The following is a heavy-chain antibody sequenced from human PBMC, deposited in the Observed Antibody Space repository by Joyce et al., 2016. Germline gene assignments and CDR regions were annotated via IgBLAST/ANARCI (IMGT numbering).Heavy chain of an antibody. V-gene: IGHV3-53*02. CDR2: IYSGGTT. D-gene: IGHD2-2*01. CDR3: ARGRSTSCYDY. Sequence: EVQLVETGGGLIQPGGSLRLSCAASGFVVINNYMTWVRQAPGKGLEWISVIYSGGTTYYADSVKGQFTISRDDSKNTVYLQMNNLRAEDTAVYYCARGRSTSCYDYWGQGTLIIVSS. J-gene: IGHJ4*02. CDR1: GFVVINNY.